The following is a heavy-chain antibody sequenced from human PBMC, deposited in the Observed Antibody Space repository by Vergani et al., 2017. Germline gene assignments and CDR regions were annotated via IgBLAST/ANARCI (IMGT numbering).Heavy chain of an antibody. Sequence: QVQLQESGPGLVKSSETLSLTCSVSFDSIRNLYCNWIRQPPGKGLEWIGSIHYSENTNYNPSLKTRVTISVDTSKNQFSLTLTSVTAADTAVYYCARPDRYSGSYWAFDYWGQGTLVTVSS. CDR2: IHYSENT. V-gene: IGHV4-59*11. D-gene: IGHD1-26*01. J-gene: IGHJ4*02. CDR3: ARPDRYSGSYWAFDY. CDR1: FDSIRNLY.